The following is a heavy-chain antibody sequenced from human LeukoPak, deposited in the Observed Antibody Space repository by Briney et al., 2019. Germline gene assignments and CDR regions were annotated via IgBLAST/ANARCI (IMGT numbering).Heavy chain of an antibody. J-gene: IGHJ4*02. V-gene: IGHV1-8*01. Sequence: ASVKVSCKASGYTFTSYDINWVRQATGQGLEWMGWMNPNSGNTGYAQKFQGRVTMTRNTSISTAYMELNSLRAEDTAVYYCATALGTRGVNYYWGQGTLVTVSS. CDR3: ATALGTRGVNYY. D-gene: IGHD3-10*01. CDR2: MNPNSGNT. CDR1: GYTFTSYD.